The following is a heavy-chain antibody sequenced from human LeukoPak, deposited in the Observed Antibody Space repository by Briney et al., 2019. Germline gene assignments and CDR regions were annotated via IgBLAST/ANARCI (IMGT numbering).Heavy chain of an antibody. J-gene: IGHJ6*03. V-gene: IGHV3-30-3*01. CDR2: ISYDGSNK. D-gene: IGHD2-2*02. Sequence: GGSLRLSCAASGFTFSSYAMHWVRQAPGKGLEWVAVISYDGSNKYYADSVKGRFTISSDNSKNTLYLQMNSLRAEDTAVYYCARWGKGCYSCYMDVWGKGTTVTVSS. CDR3: ARWGKGCYSCYMDV. CDR1: GFTFSSYA.